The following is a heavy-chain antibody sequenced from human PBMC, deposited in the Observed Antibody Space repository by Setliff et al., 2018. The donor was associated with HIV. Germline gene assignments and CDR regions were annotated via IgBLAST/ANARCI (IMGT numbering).Heavy chain of an antibody. D-gene: IGHD3-16*01. CDR1: GFTFSDYY. CDR3: ARLWGLKEDTFDI. Sequence: GGSLRLSCAGSGSGGSGFTFSDYYMSWVRQAPGKGLEWLSYISSSGTTTYYADSVKGRFTISRDNAKSSLYLQMNSLRAEDTAIYYCARLWGLKEDTFDIWGQGTMVTVSS. J-gene: IGHJ3*02. V-gene: IGHV3-11*04. CDR2: ISSSGTTT.